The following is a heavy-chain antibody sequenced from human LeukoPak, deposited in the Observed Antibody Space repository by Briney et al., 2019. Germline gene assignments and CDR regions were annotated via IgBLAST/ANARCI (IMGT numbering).Heavy chain of an antibody. Sequence: PGGSLRLSCSASGFTFSSYSINWVRQAPGKGLEWVSYIDSAGTIIYYADSVKGRFTISRDNARNSLYLQMNSLTDKDTAVYYCTRAGYCSDASCYVPDYWGQGTLVTVSS. D-gene: IGHD2-2*01. CDR2: IDSAGTII. V-gene: IGHV3-48*02. CDR1: GFTFSSYS. CDR3: TRAGYCSDASCYVPDY. J-gene: IGHJ4*02.